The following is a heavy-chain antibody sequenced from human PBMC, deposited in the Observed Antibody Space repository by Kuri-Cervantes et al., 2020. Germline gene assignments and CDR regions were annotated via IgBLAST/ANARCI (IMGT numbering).Heavy chain of an antibody. V-gene: IGHV1-8*01. Sequence: ASVKVSCKASGYTFTSYDINWVRQATGQGLEWMGWMNPNSGNTGCAQKFQGRVTMTRNTSTSTAYMELSSLRSEDTAVYYCAGYYDFWTQPTDYYYYMDVWGKGTTVTDSS. D-gene: IGHD3-3*01. CDR1: GYTFTSYD. CDR2: MNPNSGNT. CDR3: AGYYDFWTQPTDYYYYMDV. J-gene: IGHJ6*03.